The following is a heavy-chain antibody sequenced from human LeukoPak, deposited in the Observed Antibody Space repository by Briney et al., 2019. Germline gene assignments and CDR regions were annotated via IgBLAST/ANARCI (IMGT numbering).Heavy chain of an antibody. V-gene: IGHV4-59*01. CDR1: GDSIISYY. CDR2: IYYSGST. Sequence: PEALSVTSTVSGDSIISYYWSWSRHPPRKGLEWSGYIYYSGSTNYNTSLKSRVTISVHTSKNQFSLKLSSVTAEDTAVYYCARDRRGATDYWGQGTLVTVSS. D-gene: IGHD5-12*01. J-gene: IGHJ4*02. CDR3: ARDRRGATDY.